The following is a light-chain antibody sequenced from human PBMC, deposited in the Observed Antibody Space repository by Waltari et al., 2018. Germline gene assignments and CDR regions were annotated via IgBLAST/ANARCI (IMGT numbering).Light chain of an antibody. CDR1: QTVNNNY. CDR2: IAS. CDR3: HQYGASPRT. Sequence: ENVLTQSPATLSLSPGERATLSCRASQTVNNNYFAWYQQKPGQAPRLLIYIASSRAAGIPDRFTGSGSGTDFTLTISRLEPEDFAVYYCHQYGASPRTFGRGTKVEIK. V-gene: IGKV3-20*01. J-gene: IGKJ1*01.